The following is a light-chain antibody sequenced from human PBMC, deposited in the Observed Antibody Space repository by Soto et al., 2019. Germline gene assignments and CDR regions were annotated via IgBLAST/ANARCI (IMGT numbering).Light chain of an antibody. CDR1: QDISVY. CDR2: SAS. V-gene: IGKV1-27*01. Sequence: DIQMTQSPSSLSASVGDRVTITCRASQDISVYLAWYQQKPGKVPKLLIYSASTLQSGVPSRFSGSGSGTDFTLTISSLQPEDVATYFWQKFNTAPLTFGQGTRLE. J-gene: IGKJ5*01. CDR3: QKFNTAPLT.